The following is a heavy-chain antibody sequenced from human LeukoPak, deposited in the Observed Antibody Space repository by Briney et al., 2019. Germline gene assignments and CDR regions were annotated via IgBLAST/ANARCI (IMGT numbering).Heavy chain of an antibody. Sequence: ASVKVSCKASGYIFTSYYMYWVRQAPGQGLEWMGIINPSGGSIRYAQKFQGRVTMTRDTSTSTVYMELSSLRSEDTAVYYCARERREYYYDSSGYFYYWGQGTLVTVSS. CDR1: GYIFTSYY. CDR2: INPSGGSI. J-gene: IGHJ4*02. D-gene: IGHD3-22*01. CDR3: ARERREYYYDSSGYFYY. V-gene: IGHV1-46*01.